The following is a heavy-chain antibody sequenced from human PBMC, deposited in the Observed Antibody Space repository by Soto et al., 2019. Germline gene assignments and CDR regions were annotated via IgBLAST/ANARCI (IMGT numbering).Heavy chain of an antibody. Sequence: EVQLLESGGDVVRPGGSLRLSCAASGFTFSSYAMGWVRQATGKGLEWVAGVSRAGTYTFYADSVRGRFSITRDNSRYTVDLYMNALRGDDTAVYFCVKYTVTEDLGESWGQGTLVSVSS. D-gene: IGHD3-16*01. CDR2: VSRAGTYT. CDR3: VKYTVTEDLGES. V-gene: IGHV3-23*01. CDR1: GFTFSSYA. J-gene: IGHJ5*02.